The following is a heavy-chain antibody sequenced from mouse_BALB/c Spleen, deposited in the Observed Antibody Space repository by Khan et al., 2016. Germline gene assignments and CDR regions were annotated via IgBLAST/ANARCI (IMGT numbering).Heavy chain of an antibody. V-gene: IGHV1-4*01. CDR2: VNPSNDYT. CDR1: GYTFTSYT. CDR3: AREGWLLGFFDY. D-gene: IGHD2-3*01. Sequence: QVRLQQSGAELARPGASVKMSCKASGYTFTSYTMFWVKQRPGQGLEWLGYVNPSNDYTDYNQKFKDKATLTADKSSSTAYMQLNSLTSEDSAVYYCAREGWLLGFFDYWGQGTILTVSA. J-gene: IGHJ2*01.